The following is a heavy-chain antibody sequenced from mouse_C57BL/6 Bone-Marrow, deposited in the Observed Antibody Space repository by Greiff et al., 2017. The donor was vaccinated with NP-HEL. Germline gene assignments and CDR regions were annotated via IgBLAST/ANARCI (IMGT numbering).Heavy chain of an antibody. D-gene: IGHD2-5*01. CDR1: GYTFTSYW. CDR3: ASSYSTNYGGFAY. CDR2: IDPSDSYT. J-gene: IGHJ3*01. Sequence: QVQLQQPGAELVKPGASVKLSCKASGYTFTSYWMQWVKQRPGQGLEWIGEIDPSDSYTNYNQKFKGKATLTVDTSSSTAYMQLSSLTSEDSAVYYCASSYSTNYGGFAYWGQGTLVTVSA. V-gene: IGHV1-50*01.